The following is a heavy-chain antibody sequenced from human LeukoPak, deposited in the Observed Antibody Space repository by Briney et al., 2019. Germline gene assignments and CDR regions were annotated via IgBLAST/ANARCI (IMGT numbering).Heavy chain of an antibody. CDR3: ARGRGYDFWSAYQSDY. CDR1: GGSFSGYY. J-gene: IGHJ4*02. V-gene: IGHV4-34*01. CDR2: INHSGST. D-gene: IGHD3-3*01. Sequence: SETLSLTCAVYGGSFSGYYWSWIRQPPGKGLEWIGEINHSGSTNYNPSLKSRVTISVDTSKNQFSLNLSSVTAADTAVYHCARGRGYDFWSAYQSDYWGQGTLVTVSS.